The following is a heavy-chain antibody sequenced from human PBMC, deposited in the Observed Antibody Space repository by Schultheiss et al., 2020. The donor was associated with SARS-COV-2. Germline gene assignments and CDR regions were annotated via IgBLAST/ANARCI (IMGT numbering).Heavy chain of an antibody. CDR1: GGSFSGYY. J-gene: IGHJ5*02. CDR2: IYYSGST. V-gene: IGHV4-34*01. Sequence: SETLSLTCAVYGGSFSGYYWSWIRQPPGKGLEWIGYIYYSGSTYYNPSLKSRVTISVDTSKNQFSLKLSSVTAADTAVYYCARAAYSSSWHNNWFDPWGQGTLVTVSS. D-gene: IGHD6-13*01. CDR3: ARAAYSSSWHNNWFDP.